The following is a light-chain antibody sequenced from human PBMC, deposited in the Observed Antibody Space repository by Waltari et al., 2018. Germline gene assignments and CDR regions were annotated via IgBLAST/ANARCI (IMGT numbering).Light chain of an antibody. CDR2: EGS. V-gene: IGLV2-23*01. CDR3: CSYAGSSTYV. CDR1: RSDVGSYNL. Sequence: QSALTQPASVSGSPGQSITISCPGTRSDVGSYNLVSWYQQHPGKAPKLMIYEGSKRPSGVSNRFSGSKSGNTASLTISGLQAEDEADYYCCSYAGSSTYVFGTGTKVTVL. J-gene: IGLJ1*01.